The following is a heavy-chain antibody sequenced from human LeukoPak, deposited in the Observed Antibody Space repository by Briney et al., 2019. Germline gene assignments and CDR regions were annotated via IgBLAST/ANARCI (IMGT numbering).Heavy chain of an antibody. CDR1: GFSFSDYG. V-gene: IGHV3-30*02. J-gene: IGHJ3*02. Sequence: GGSLRLSCAASGFSFSDYGMDWVRQAPGKGLEWVSFIRYDGTGQYYADSVKGRLTISRDNSKNMLYLQLNSVRPDDTAVYYCARGNSNGSDISGQGTMVTVSS. CDR3: ARGNSNGSDI. CDR2: IRYDGTGQ. D-gene: IGHD1-7*01.